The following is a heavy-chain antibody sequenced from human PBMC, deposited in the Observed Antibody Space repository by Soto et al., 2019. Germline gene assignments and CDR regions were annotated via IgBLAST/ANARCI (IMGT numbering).Heavy chain of an antibody. CDR2: IYWDDDK. CDR1: GFSLSTSGVG. J-gene: IGHJ6*02. CDR3: VHDYVANYGMDV. D-gene: IGHD4-17*01. V-gene: IGHV2-5*02. Sequence: QITLKESGPTLVKPTQTLTLTCTFSGFSLSTSGVGVGWIRQPPGKALEWLALIYWDDDKRYSPSLKTRLTITKDTSKNQVVLTLTNVDPVDTATYYCVHDYVANYGMDVWGQGTPVTVSS.